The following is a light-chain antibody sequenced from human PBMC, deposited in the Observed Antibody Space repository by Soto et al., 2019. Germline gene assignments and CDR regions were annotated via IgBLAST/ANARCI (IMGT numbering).Light chain of an antibody. CDR2: DAS. Sequence: EIVLTQSPATLSFSPGERATLSCRASHSVSSNLAWYQQKPGQAPRLLIYDASNRATGIPARFSGSGSGTDVIPPTSSLEPADVVLDYYHQHHSRPATFGQGTKVDIK. V-gene: IGKV3-11*01. J-gene: IGKJ1*01. CDR1: HSVSSN. CDR3: HQHHSRPAT.